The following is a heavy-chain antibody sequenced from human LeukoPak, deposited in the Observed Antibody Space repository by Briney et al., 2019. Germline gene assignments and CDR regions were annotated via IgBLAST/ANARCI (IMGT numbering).Heavy chain of an antibody. V-gene: IGHV1-2*02. J-gene: IGHJ4*02. CDR2: INPNSGGT. Sequence: ASVKVSCKASGYTFTSYAMNWVRQAPGQGLEWMGWINPNSGGTNYAQKFQGRVTMTRDTSISTAYMELSRLRSDDTAVYYCARGTARHDSSGYYSIDYWGQGTLVTVSS. CDR1: GYTFTSYA. D-gene: IGHD3-22*01. CDR3: ARGTARHDSSGYYSIDY.